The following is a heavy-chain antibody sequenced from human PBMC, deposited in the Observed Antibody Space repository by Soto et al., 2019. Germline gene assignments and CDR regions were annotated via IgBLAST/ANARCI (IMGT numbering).Heavy chain of an antibody. CDR1: GFTFSRYW. CDR3: ARDLPSISGRPGGWFDP. Sequence: EVQLVESGGGLVQPGGSLSLSCAGSGFTFSRYWMSWVRQAPGKGLEWEANIRQDGSEKSYVDSVKGRFTISRDNAKNSLFLQMNSLRAEDTAVYFCARDLPSISGRPGGWFDPWGQGTLVAVSS. V-gene: IGHV3-7*01. J-gene: IGHJ5*02. CDR2: IRQDGSEK. D-gene: IGHD6-6*01.